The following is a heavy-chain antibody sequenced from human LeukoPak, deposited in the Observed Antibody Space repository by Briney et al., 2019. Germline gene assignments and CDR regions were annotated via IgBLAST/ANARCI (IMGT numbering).Heavy chain of an antibody. Sequence: PGGSVRLSCAASGFTFSSYSMNWVRQAPGKGLEWVSSISSSSSYIYYADSVKGRFTISRDNAKNSLYLQMNSLRAEDTAVYYCARALPRGLRHMDVWGKGTTVTVYS. V-gene: IGHV3-21*01. D-gene: IGHD5-12*01. CDR3: ARALPRGLRHMDV. J-gene: IGHJ6*03. CDR1: GFTFSSYS. CDR2: ISSSSSYI.